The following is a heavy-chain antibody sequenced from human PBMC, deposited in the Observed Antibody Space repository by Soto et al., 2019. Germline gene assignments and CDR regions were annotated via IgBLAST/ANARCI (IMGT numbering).Heavy chain of an antibody. J-gene: IGHJ4*02. Sequence: XGSLRLSCAASGFTFSGSTMHWVRQASGKGLEWVGLIRSKANSYSTAYAASVKGRFTISRDDSKNTAYLQMNSLKTEDTAVYYCTSTNIVATITFVYWGKGTLVTVS. V-gene: IGHV3-73*01. D-gene: IGHD5-12*01. CDR3: TSTNIVATITFVY. CDR1: GFTFSGST. CDR2: IRSKANSYST.